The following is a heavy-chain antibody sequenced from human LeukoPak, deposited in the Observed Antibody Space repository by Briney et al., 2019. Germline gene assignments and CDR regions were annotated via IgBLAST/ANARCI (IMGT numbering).Heavy chain of an antibody. Sequence: SETLSLTCTVSGGSISSSSYYWGWIRQPPGKGLEWIGYIYYSGSTNYNPSLKSRVTISVDTSKNQFSLKLSSVTAADTAVYYCARGGGATRDWGQGTLVTVSS. CDR1: GGSISSSSYY. V-gene: IGHV4-61*05. CDR3: ARGGGATRD. D-gene: IGHD1-26*01. J-gene: IGHJ4*02. CDR2: IYYSGST.